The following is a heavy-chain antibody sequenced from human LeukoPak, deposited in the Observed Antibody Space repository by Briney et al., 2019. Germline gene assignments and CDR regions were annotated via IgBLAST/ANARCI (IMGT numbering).Heavy chain of an antibody. J-gene: IGHJ4*02. CDR1: GYTFTSYG. V-gene: IGHV1-18*01. D-gene: IGHD2-2*01. Sequence: ASVKVSCKASGYTFTSYGISWVRQAPGQGLEWMGWISAYNGNTNYAQKLQGRVTMTTDTSTSAAYMELRSLRSDDTAVYYCARGGVRGYCSSTSCPFDYWGQGTLVTVSS. CDR3: ARGGVRGYCSSTSCPFDY. CDR2: ISAYNGNT.